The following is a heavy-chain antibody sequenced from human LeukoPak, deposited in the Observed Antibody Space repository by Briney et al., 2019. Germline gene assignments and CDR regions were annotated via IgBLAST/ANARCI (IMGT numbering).Heavy chain of an antibody. D-gene: IGHD6-19*01. J-gene: IGHJ4*02. CDR3: ARHPDPYSSVDY. CDR1: GYSISSGYY. V-gene: IGHV4-38-2*01. Sequence: SETLSLTCAVSGYSISSGYYWGWIRQPPGKGLEWIGSIYHSGSTHYNPSLKSRVTISVDTSKNQFSLKLSSVTAADTAVYYCARHPDPYSSVDYWGQGTLVTVSS. CDR2: IYHSGST.